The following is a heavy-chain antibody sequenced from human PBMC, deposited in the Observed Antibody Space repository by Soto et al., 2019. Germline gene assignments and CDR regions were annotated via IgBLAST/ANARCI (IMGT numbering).Heavy chain of an antibody. CDR1: GFTFSSYG. V-gene: IGHV3-30*18. Sequence: GGSLRLSCAASGFTFSSYGMHWVRQAPGKGLEWVAVISYDGSNKYYADSVKGRFTISRDNSKNTLYLQMNSLRAEDTAVYYCAKPTHADFWSGVTDYWGQGTLVTISS. CDR3: AKPTHADFWSGVTDY. J-gene: IGHJ4*02. D-gene: IGHD3-3*01. CDR2: ISYDGSNK.